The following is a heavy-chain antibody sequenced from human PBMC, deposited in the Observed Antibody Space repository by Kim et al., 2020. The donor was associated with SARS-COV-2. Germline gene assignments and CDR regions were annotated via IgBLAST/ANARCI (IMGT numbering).Heavy chain of an antibody. Sequence: SETLSLTCAVSGASISTGNWWTWVRQSPGKGLEWIAQIYHSGSTNYNPSLKSRVTMSLDKSNNQFSLKLTSVTAADTAVYFCARARRGYSVSAGPTVDY. CDR1: GASISTGNW. CDR2: IYHSGST. J-gene: IGHJ4*01. CDR3: ARARRGYSVSAGPTVDY. D-gene: IGHD5-12*01. V-gene: IGHV4-4*02.